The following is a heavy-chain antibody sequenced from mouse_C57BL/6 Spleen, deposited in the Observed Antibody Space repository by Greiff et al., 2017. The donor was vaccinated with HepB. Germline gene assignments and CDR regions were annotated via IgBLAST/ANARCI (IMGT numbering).Heavy chain of an antibody. Sequence: QVQLQQPGAELVRPGTSVKLSCKASGYTFTSYWMHWVKQRPGQGLEWIGVIDPSDSYTNYNQKFKGKATLTVDTSSSTAYMQLSSLTSEDSAVYYCARGPLYYGSSFYAMDYWGQGTSVTVSS. D-gene: IGHD1-1*01. J-gene: IGHJ4*01. CDR3: ARGPLYYGSSFYAMDY. CDR2: IDPSDSYT. CDR1: GYTFTSYW. V-gene: IGHV1-59*01.